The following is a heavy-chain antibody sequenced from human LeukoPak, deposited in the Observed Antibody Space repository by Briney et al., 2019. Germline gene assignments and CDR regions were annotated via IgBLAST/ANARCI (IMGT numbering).Heavy chain of an antibody. Sequence: GGSLRLSCAASGFTFSTHDKRRVRQAPGKGLQWVAVMSYDGSNKYYSDSVKGRFTISRDNSKNALYLQMNSLRAEDTAVYYCAKGGYYERPWYFDYWGQGTLVTVSS. D-gene: IGHD3-22*01. J-gene: IGHJ4*02. CDR1: GFTFSTHD. CDR3: AKGGYYERPWYFDY. CDR2: MSYDGSNK. V-gene: IGHV3-30*18.